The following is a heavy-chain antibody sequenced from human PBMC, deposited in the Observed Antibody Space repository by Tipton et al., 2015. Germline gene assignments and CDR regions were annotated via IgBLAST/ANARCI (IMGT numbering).Heavy chain of an antibody. CDR1: GGSISVSSVY. J-gene: IGHJ4*02. CDR3: ARLGRWPEVDF. CDR2: YYYTGAT. D-gene: IGHD5-24*01. Sequence: LRLSCTVSGGSISVSSVYWGWIRQSPGKGLEWIGSYYYTGATYYNPSLKSRVNISADRSKDHFSLRLTPVAAADTAVYYCARLGRWPEVDFWGQGTLVTVSS. V-gene: IGHV4-39*02.